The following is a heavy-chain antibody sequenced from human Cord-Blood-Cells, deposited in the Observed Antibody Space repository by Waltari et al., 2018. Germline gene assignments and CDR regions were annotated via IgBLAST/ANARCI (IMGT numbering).Heavy chain of an antibody. CDR2: ISWNSGSI. D-gene: IGHD3-10*01. J-gene: IGHJ6*02. V-gene: IGHV3-9*01. CDR1: GFTFDDYA. CDR3: AKGRGVIHYYYGMDV. Sequence: EVQLVESGGGLVQPGRSLRLSCAASGFTFDDYAIHWVRQAPGKGLEWVSGISWNSGSIGYADSVKGRFTISRDNAKNSLYLQMNSLRAEDTALYYCAKGRGVIHYYYGMDVWGQGTTVTVSS.